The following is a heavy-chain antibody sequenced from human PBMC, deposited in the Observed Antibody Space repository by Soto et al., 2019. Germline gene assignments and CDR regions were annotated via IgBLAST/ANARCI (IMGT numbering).Heavy chain of an antibody. CDR2: IYYTGST. CDR1: GXSIYTGGFY. Sequence: RSLTGTVSGXSIYTGGFYWSWIRQLPGTGLEWLGYIYYTGSTQYTPSLKSRLSISTDTSDNQFSLRLNSVTAADTAVYYCATSLVTSRARVDYWGQGTPVTVSS. D-gene: IGHD1-26*01. V-gene: IGHV4-31*03. CDR3: ATSLVTSRARVDY. J-gene: IGHJ4*02.